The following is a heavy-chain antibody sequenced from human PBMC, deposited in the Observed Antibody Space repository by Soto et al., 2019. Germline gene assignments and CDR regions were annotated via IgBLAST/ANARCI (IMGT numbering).Heavy chain of an antibody. CDR1: GYTFTSYA. CDR3: ARDSPIAVAGTGTIFDY. J-gene: IGHJ4*02. CDR2: INAGNGNT. Sequence: GASVKVSCKASGYTFTSYAMHWVRQAPGQGLEWMGWINAGNGNTKYSQKFQGRVTITRDTSASTAYMELSSLRSEDTAVYYCARDSPIAVAGTGTIFDYWGQGTLVTVSS. D-gene: IGHD6-19*01. V-gene: IGHV1-3*01.